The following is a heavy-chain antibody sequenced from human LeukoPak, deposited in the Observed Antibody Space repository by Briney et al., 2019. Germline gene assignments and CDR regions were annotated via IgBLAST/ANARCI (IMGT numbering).Heavy chain of an antibody. CDR1: GGSISSSSYY. Sequence: PSETLSLTCTVSGGSISSSSYYWGWIRQPPGKGLEWIGSIYYSGSTYYNPSLKSRVTISVDTSKNQFSLKLSSVTAADTAVYYCARLFSSGWYLGWFDPWGQGILVTVSS. CDR3: ARLFSSGWYLGWFDP. D-gene: IGHD6-19*01. V-gene: IGHV4-39*01. CDR2: IYYSGST. J-gene: IGHJ5*02.